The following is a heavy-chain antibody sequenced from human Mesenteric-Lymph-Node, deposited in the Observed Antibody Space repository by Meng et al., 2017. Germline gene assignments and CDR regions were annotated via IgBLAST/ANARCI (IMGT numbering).Heavy chain of an antibody. V-gene: IGHV3-48*03. CDR3: AREVAVATIEEDAFDI. J-gene: IGHJ3*02. CDR1: GFTFSSYE. Sequence: GESLKISCAASGFTFSSYEMNWVRQAPGKGLEWVSYISSSGSTIYYADSVKGRFTISRDNAKNSLYLQMNSLRAEDTAVYYCAREVAVATIEEDAFDIWGQGTMVTVSS. CDR2: ISSSGSTI. D-gene: IGHD5-12*01.